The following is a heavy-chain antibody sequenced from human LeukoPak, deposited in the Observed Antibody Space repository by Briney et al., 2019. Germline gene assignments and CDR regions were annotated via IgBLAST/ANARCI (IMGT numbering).Heavy chain of an antibody. CDR3: AKDRTPPSYSSGWYYFDY. D-gene: IGHD6-19*01. J-gene: IGHJ4*02. Sequence: GGSLRLSCAASGFPFSSSGVHWVRQAPGKGLEWVTFMRQDGINKCYADFVKGRFTISRDNSKNTVYLQMNSLRPEDTAVYYCAKDRTPPSYSSGWYYFDYWGQGVLVTVSS. V-gene: IGHV3-30*02. CDR2: MRQDGINK. CDR1: GFPFSSSG.